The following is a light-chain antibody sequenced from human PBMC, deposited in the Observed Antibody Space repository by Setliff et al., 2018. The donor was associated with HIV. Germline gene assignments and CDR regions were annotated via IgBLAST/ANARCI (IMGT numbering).Light chain of an antibody. V-gene: IGLV2-14*03. CDR1: SSDLGTYNY. CDR3: TSYTSRHTYV. J-gene: IGLJ1*01. Sequence: QSVLSQPASVSGSPGQSITISCTGTSSDLGTYNYVSWYQQYSGRAPRLIVFDVSKRPSGVSDRFSGSKSGNTASLTISGLQAEDEADYHCTSYTSRHTYVFGTGTKVTV. CDR2: DVS.